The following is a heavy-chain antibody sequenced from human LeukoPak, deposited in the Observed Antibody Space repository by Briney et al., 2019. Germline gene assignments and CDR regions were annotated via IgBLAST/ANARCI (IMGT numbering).Heavy chain of an antibody. Sequence: ASVKVSCKVSGYTLTELSMHWVRQAPGKGLEWMGGFDPEDGETIYAQKFQGRVTMTEDTSTDTAYMELSSLRSGDTAVYYCATPNPLWSGELVYPFDYWGQGTLVTVSS. CDR2: FDPEDGET. CDR3: ATPNPLWSGELVYPFDY. CDR1: GYTLTELS. D-gene: IGHD3-10*01. V-gene: IGHV1-24*01. J-gene: IGHJ4*02.